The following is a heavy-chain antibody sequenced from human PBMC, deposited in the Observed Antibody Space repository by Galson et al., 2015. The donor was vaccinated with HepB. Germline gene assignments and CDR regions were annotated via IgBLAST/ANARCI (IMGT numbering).Heavy chain of an antibody. CDR1: GYTFTSYA. CDR3: ARDLSYGYFDY. Sequence: SVKVSCKASGYTFTSYAFSWVRQAPGQGLEWMGWISAYNGNINYAQKLQGRVTMTTDTSTSTAYMELRTLRSDDTAVYYCARDLSYGYFDYWGQGTLVTVSS. CDR2: ISAYNGNI. J-gene: IGHJ4*02. D-gene: IGHD5-18*01. V-gene: IGHV1-18*01.